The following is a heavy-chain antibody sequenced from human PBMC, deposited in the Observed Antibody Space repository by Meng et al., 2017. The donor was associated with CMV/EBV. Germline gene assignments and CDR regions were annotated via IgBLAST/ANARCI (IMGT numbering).Heavy chain of an antibody. D-gene: IGHD1-26*01. V-gene: IGHV3-74*01. CDR1: GFTFSSYW. CDR2: INSDGSST. Sequence: GESLKISCAASGFTFSSYWMHWVRQAPEKGLVWVSRINSDGSSTSYADSVKGRFTISRDNAKNTLYLQMNSLRAEDTAVYYCARDRPWEPLDYWGQGTLVTVSS. CDR3: ARDRPWEPLDY. J-gene: IGHJ4*02.